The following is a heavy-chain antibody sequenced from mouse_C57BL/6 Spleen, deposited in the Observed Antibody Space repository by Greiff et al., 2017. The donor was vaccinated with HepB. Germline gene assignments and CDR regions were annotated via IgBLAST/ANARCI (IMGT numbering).Heavy chain of an antibody. V-gene: IGHV1-4*01. CDR3: ARDQAYYGGDD. CDR2: INPSSGYT. CDR1: GYTFTSYT. J-gene: IGHJ4*01. D-gene: IGHD2-10*01. Sequence: VLLVESGAELAKPGASVKMSCKASGYTFTSYTMHWVKQRPGQGLEWIGYINPSSGYTKYNQKFKDKATLTADKSSSTAYMQLSSLTSEDSAVYYCARDQAYYGGDDWGQGTSVTVSS.